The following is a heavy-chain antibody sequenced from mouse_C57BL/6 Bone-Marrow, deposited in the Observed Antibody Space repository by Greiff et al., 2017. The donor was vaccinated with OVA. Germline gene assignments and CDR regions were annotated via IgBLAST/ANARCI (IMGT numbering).Heavy chain of an antibody. V-gene: IGHV3-6*01. CDR2: ISYDGSN. CDR3: AREAYYSNYAGFAY. Sequence: EVQLQESGPGLVKPSQSLSLTCSVTGYSITSGYYWNWIRQFPGNKLEWMGYISYDGSNNYNPSLKNRISITRDTSKNQFFLKLNSVTTEDTATYYCAREAYYSNYAGFAYWGQGTLVTVSA. CDR1: GYSITSGYY. D-gene: IGHD2-5*01. J-gene: IGHJ3*01.